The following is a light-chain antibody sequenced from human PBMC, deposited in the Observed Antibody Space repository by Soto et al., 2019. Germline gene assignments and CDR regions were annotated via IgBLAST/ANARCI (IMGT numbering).Light chain of an antibody. CDR3: QQRGGSPPTWT. J-gene: IGKJ1*01. CDR2: DAS. CDR1: QRISSNS. V-gene: IGKV3-20*01. Sequence: EIVLTQSPGTLSLSRGERATLSCRASQRISSNSLAWYQQKPGQAPRLLIYDASNRATGIPDRFSGSGSGTDFTLTISRLEPEDFAVYYCQQRGGSPPTWTFGQGTKVDIK.